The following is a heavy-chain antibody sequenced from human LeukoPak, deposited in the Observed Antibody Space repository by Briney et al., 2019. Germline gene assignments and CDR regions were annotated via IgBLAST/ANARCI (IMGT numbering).Heavy chain of an antibody. CDR3: ARGYCSGGSCYKLNACDI. J-gene: IGHJ3*02. Sequence: PGRSLRLSCAASGFTFSSYWMHWVRQAPGKGLVWVSHINSDGISTGYVDSVKGRFIISRDNAKNTLYLQMNSLRAEDTAVYYCARGYCSGGSCYKLNACDIWGQGTMVTVSS. V-gene: IGHV3-74*01. CDR2: INSDGIST. CDR1: GFTFSSYW. D-gene: IGHD2-15*01.